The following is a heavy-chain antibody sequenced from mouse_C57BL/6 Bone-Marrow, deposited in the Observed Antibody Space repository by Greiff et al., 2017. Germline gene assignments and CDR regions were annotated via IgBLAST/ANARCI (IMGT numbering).Heavy chain of an antibody. CDR3: AGPYYGSSYEYFDV. Sequence: QVQLQQPGAELVKPGASVKLSCKASGYTFTSYWMHWVKQRPGQGLEWIGMLHPNSGGTNYSEKFKSKATLTVDNSSSTAYMQLSSLTSEDSAVYYGAGPYYGSSYEYFDVWGTGTTVTVSS. D-gene: IGHD1-1*01. J-gene: IGHJ1*03. CDR1: GYTFTSYW. CDR2: LHPNSGGT. V-gene: IGHV1-64*01.